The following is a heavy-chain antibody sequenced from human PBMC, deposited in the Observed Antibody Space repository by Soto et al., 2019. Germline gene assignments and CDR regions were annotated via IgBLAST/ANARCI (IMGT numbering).Heavy chain of an antibody. CDR3: AREPSGGDDYGDPRES. Sequence: LRLSFAASGFSFSDYSMNWVRQAPGKGLEWISYINSDSSTIYLADSVKGRFTISRDNGKNSLFLQMNSLRDDDTAVYYCAREPSGGDDYGDPRESWGQGTLVTVSS. J-gene: IGHJ5*02. D-gene: IGHD4-17*01. CDR1: GFSFSDYS. CDR2: INSDSSTI. V-gene: IGHV3-48*02.